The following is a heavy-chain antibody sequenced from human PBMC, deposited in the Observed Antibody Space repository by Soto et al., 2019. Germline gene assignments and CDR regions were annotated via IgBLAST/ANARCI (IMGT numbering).Heavy chain of an antibody. D-gene: IGHD6-13*01. CDR2: ISYDGSNK. CDR3: ARDVPGESSSPGDYYYYGMDV. CDR1: GFTFSSYA. V-gene: IGHV3-30-3*01. Sequence: GGSLRLSCAASGFTFSSYAMHWVRQAPGKGLEWVAVISYDGSNKYYADSVKGRFTISRDNSKNTLYLQMNSLRAEDTAVYYCARDVPGESSSPGDYYYYGMDVWGQGTTVTVSS. J-gene: IGHJ6*02.